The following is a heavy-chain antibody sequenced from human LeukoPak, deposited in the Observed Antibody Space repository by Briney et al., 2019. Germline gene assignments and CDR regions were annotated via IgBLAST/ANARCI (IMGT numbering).Heavy chain of an antibody. CDR3: ASGVGY. CDR2: IKQDGSEK. V-gene: IGHV3-7*01. Sequence: GGSLRLSCAASGFTFSSYAMSWVRQAPGKGLEWVANIKQDGSEKYYVDSVKGRFTISRDNAKNSLYLQMNSLRAEDTAVYYCASGVGYWGQGTLVTVSS. CDR1: GFTFSSYA. J-gene: IGHJ4*02.